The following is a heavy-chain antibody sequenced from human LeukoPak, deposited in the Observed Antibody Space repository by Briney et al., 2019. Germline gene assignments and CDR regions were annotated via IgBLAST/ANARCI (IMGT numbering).Heavy chain of an antibody. Sequence: SETLSLTCSVSGGSIRSSSYYWGWIRQPPGKGLEWIGSIYHSGSTYYNPSLKSRVTISVDTSKNQFSLKLSSVTAADAAVYYCARVPSRDYDSSGYGPSVVDYWGQGTLVTVSS. CDR2: IYHSGST. D-gene: IGHD3-22*01. V-gene: IGHV4-39*07. J-gene: IGHJ4*02. CDR3: ARVPSRDYDSSGYGPSVVDY. CDR1: GGSIRSSSYY.